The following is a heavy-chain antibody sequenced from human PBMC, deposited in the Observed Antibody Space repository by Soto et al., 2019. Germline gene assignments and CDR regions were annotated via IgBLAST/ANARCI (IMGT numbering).Heavy chain of an antibody. CDR1: GFTFSSYG. J-gene: IGHJ6*01. V-gene: IGHV3-30*18. CDR3: AKDLRNIPAAYYYYYSIDV. CDR2: ISYDGSNK. Sequence: QVQLVESGGGVVQPGRSLRLSCAASGFTFSSYGMHWVRQAPGKGLEWVAVISYDGSNKYYADSVKGRFTISRDNSKNTLYLQMNSLRAEDTAVYYCAKDLRNIPAAYYYYYSIDVWGQGTTVTVSS. D-gene: IGHD2-2*01.